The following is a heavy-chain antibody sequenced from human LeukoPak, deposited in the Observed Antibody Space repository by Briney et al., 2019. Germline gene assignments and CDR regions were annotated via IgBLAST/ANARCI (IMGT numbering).Heavy chain of an antibody. CDR2: IYTSGST. CDR3: ARAKPSKYDFWSGANYYYYMDV. CDR1: GYSISSGYY. V-gene: IGHV4-4*07. Sequence: SETLSLTCAVSGYSISSGYYWGWVRQPAGKGLEWIGRIYTSGSTNYNPSLKSRVTMSVDTSKNQFSLKLSSVTAADTAVYYCARAKPSKYDFWSGANYYYYMDVWGKGTTVTVSS. D-gene: IGHD3-3*01. J-gene: IGHJ6*03.